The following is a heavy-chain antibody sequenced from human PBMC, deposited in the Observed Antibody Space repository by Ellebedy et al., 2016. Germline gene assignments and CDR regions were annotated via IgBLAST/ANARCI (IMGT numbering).Heavy chain of an antibody. CDR2: IYYSGST. V-gene: IGHV4-59*13. J-gene: IGHJ4*02. CDR1: GGSISSYY. Sequence: SETLSLTXTVSGGSISSYYWSWIRQPPGKGLEWIGYIYYSGSTNYNPSLKSRVTISVDTSKNQFSLKLSSVTAADTAVYYCARDPTGGPLFDYWGQGTLVTVSS. CDR3: ARDPTGGPLFDY. D-gene: IGHD7-27*01.